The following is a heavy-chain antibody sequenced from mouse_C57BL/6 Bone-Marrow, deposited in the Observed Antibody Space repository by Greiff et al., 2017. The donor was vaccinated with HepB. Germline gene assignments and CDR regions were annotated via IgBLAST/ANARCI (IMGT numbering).Heavy chain of an antibody. CDR2: ISLKTDNYAT. D-gene: IGHD5-1*01. CDR3: TCGVRGEYYFDY. CDR1: GFTFSNYW. J-gene: IGHJ2*01. V-gene: IGHV6-3*01. Sequence: EVQRVESGGGLVQPGGSLKLSCVASGFTFSNYWMNWVSQSPEKGLEWVALISLKTDNYATHYAVSVKGRFTISRYDSKSSVYLQMNNFRAEDTGIYYCTCGVRGEYYFDYWGQGTTLTVSS.